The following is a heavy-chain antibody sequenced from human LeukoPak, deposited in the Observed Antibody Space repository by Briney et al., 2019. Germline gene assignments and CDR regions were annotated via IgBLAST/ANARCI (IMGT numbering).Heavy chain of an antibody. D-gene: IGHD6-19*01. CDR2: ISGSGGST. V-gene: IGHV3-23*01. Sequence: GGSLRLSCVASGFTFSTYAMSWVRQAPGKGLEWVSVISGSGGSTYYADSVKGRFTISRDNSKNTLYLQMNSLRAEDTAVYYCASLWAGTHAFDIWGQGTMVTVSS. CDR3: ASLWAGTHAFDI. J-gene: IGHJ3*02. CDR1: GFTFSTYA.